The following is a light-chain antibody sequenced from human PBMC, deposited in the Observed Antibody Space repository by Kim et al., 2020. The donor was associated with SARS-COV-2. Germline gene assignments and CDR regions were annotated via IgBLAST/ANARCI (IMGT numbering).Light chain of an antibody. CDR1: NIGSKH. Sequence: VALGQTASITGGGDNIGSKHVHWYQQKAGQAPVLVIYRDSSRPAEIPERFSGSNSGNTATLTVSRAQAGDEADYYCQVWDNNTWVFGAGTKLTVL. CDR3: QVWDNNTWV. V-gene: IGLV3-9*01. J-gene: IGLJ3*02. CDR2: RDS.